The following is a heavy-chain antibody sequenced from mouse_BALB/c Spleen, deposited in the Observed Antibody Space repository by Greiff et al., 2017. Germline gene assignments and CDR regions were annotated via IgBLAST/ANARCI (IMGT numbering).Heavy chain of an antibody. CDR2: IDPANGNT. Sequence: VQLKESGAELVKPGASVKLSCTASGFNIKDTYMHWVKQRPEQGLEWIGRIDPANGNTKYDPKFQGKATITADTSSNTAYLQLSSLTSEDTAVYYCAGSGYYGNYGFAYWGQGTLVTVSA. CDR3: AGSGYYGNYGFAY. CDR1: GFNIKDTY. D-gene: IGHD2-1*01. J-gene: IGHJ3*01. V-gene: IGHV14-3*02.